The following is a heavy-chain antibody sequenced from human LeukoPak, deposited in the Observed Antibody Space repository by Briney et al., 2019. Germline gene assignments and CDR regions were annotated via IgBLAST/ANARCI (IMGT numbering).Heavy chain of an antibody. CDR1: GFTFSNYW. J-gene: IGHJ6*02. Sequence: GGSLRLSCAASGFTFSNYWMHWVRQAPGKGLVWVSRINSDGSSTSYADSVKGRFTISRDNAKNTLYLQMNSLRAEDTAVYYCARELRYFDWGGEGMDVWGQGTTVTVSS. D-gene: IGHD3-9*01. CDR3: ARELRYFDWGGEGMDV. CDR2: INSDGSST. V-gene: IGHV3-74*01.